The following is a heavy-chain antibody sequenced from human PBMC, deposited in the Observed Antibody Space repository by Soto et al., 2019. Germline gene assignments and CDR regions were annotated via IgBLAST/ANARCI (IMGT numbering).Heavy chain of an antibody. CDR1: GFSLSTSGVG. CDR3: AHRPGYCSGGSCYTFDY. V-gene: IGHV2-5*02. J-gene: IGHJ4*02. D-gene: IGHD2-15*01. Sequence: SGPTLVNPTQTLTLTCTFSGFSLSTSGVGVGWIRQPPGKALEWLALIYWDDDKRYSPSLKSRLTITKDTSKNQVVLTMTNMDPVDTATYYCAHRPGYCSGGSCYTFDYWGQGTLVTVSS. CDR2: IYWDDDK.